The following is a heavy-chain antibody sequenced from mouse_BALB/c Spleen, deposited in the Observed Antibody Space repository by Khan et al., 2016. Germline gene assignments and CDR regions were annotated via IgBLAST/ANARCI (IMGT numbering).Heavy chain of an antibody. Sequence: QVQLQQSGAELAKPGASVKMSCKASGYTFTSYWMHWVKQRPGQGLEWIGYINPSTGYTEYNQKFKDKATLTADKSSSTAYMQLSSLTSEDSAVYYCTTSYFCGSSYYAIGYWAQGTSVTVSS. D-gene: IGHD1-1*01. CDR3: TTSYFCGSSYYAIGY. CDR1: GYTFTSYW. J-gene: IGHJ4*01. V-gene: IGHV1-7*01. CDR2: INPSTGYT.